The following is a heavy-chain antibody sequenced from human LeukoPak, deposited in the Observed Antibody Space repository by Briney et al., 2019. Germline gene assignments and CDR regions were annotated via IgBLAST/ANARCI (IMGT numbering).Heavy chain of an antibody. CDR2: IYYSGST. D-gene: IGHD3-22*01. J-gene: IGHJ4*02. CDR1: GGSISSYY. CDR3: ARGTYYYDSSGYSFDY. Sequence: SETLSLTCTVSGGSISSYYWSWIRQPPGKGLEWSGYIYYSGSTNYNPSLKSRVTISVDTSKNQFSLKLSSVTAADTAVYYCARGTYYYDSSGYSFDYWGQGTLVTVSS. V-gene: IGHV4-59*01.